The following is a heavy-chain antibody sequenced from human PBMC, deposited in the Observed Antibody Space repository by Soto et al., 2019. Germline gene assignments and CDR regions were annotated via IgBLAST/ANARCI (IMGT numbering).Heavy chain of an antibody. CDR1: VGTFSSYA. Sequence: XSVKLSCRATVGTFSSYAISWVRQAPGQGLEWMGGIIPIFGTANYAQKFQGRVTITADKSTSTAYMELSSLRSEDTAVYYCASRDDYEIRGYGMDVWGQGTTVTVSS. CDR3: ASRDDYEIRGYGMDV. V-gene: IGHV1-69*06. D-gene: IGHD3-16*01. CDR2: IIPIFGTA. J-gene: IGHJ6*02.